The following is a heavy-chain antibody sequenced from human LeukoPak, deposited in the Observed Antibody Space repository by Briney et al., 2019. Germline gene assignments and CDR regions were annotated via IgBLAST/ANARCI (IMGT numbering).Heavy chain of an antibody. CDR3: ARAQIAAAIFDY. Sequence: PGGSLRLSCAASGFTFSSYAMHWVRQAPGKGLEWVAVISYDGSNKYCADSVKGRFTISRDNSKNTLYLQMNSLRAEDTAVYYCARAQIAAAIFDYWGQGTLVTVSS. CDR1: GFTFSSYA. V-gene: IGHV3-30-3*01. J-gene: IGHJ4*02. CDR2: ISYDGSNK. D-gene: IGHD6-13*01.